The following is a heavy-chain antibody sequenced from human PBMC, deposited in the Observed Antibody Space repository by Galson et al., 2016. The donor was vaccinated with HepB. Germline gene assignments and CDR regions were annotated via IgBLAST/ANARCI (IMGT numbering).Heavy chain of an antibody. V-gene: IGHV1-69*04. Sequence: GRIIPILGIANYAQKFQGRVTITADKSTSTAYMELSSLRSEDTAVYYCARDKVAPRSYGRYYYYGMDVWGQGTTVTVSS. D-gene: IGHD5-18*01. CDR3: ARDKVAPRSYGRYYYYGMDV. J-gene: IGHJ6*02. CDR2: IIPILGIA.